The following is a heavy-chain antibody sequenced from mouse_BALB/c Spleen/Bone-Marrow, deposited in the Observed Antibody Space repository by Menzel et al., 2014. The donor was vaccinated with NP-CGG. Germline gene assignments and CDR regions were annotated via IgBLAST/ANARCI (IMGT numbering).Heavy chain of an antibody. Sequence: LVESGPELVKPGASVKISCKASGYTFNDYYINWVKQKPGQGLEWIGWIYPGSGTTKYNENFKGKATLTVDTSSSTAYIQLSSLTSEDTAVYFCARDYGYVDAMNYWGQGTSVTASS. CDR3: ARDYGYVDAMNY. CDR1: GYTFNDYY. V-gene: IGHV1-84*02. CDR2: IYPGSGTT. J-gene: IGHJ4*01. D-gene: IGHD1-2*01.